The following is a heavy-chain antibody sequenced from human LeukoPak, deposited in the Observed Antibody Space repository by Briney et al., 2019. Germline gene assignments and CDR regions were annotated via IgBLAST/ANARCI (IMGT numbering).Heavy chain of an antibody. D-gene: IGHD2-15*01. CDR1: GGSISSSSYY. CDR3: ARHVRYCSGGSCYSDYYYGMDV. Sequence: SETLSLTCSVSGGSISSSSYYWGWIRQPPGKGLEWIGSIYYSGSTYYNPSLKSRVTISVDTSKSQFSLKLSSVTAADTAVYYCARHVRYCSGGSCYSDYYYGMDVWGQGTTVTVSS. CDR2: IYYSGST. V-gene: IGHV4-39*01. J-gene: IGHJ6*02.